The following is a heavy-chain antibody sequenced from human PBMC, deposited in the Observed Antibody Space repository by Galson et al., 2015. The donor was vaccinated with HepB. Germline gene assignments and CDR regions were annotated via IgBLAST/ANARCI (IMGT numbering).Heavy chain of an antibody. V-gene: IGHV3-64D*06. CDR3: VKRVGATEYYFDY. CDR1: GFTFSSYA. J-gene: IGHJ4*02. D-gene: IGHD1-26*01. Sequence: SLRLSCAASGFTFSSYAMHWVRQAPGKGLEYVSAISSNGGSTYYADSVKGRFTISRDNSKNTLYLQMSSLRAEDTAVYYCVKRVGATEYYFDYWGQGTLVTVSS. CDR2: ISSNGGST.